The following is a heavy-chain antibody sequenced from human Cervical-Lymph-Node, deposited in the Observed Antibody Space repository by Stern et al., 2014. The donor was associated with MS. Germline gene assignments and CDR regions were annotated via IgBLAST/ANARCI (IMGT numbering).Heavy chain of an antibody. J-gene: IGHJ5*02. CDR3: ASLVAVAGTWVDH. V-gene: IGHV3-33*01. Sequence: VQLVQSGGGVVQRGRSLRLSCAASEIAFREYGMHWVSQAPGKGLEWGPVIYYDGSHTYYADSVKGRFTISRDNSKNTLYLQMSSLRAEDTAVYYCASLVAVAGTWVDHWGQGTLVSVSS. CDR1: EIAFREYG. CDR2: IYYDGSHT. D-gene: IGHD6-19*01.